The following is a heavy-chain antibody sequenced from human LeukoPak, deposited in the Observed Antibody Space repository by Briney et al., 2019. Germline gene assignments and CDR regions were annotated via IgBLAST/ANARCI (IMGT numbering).Heavy chain of an antibody. CDR1: GYTLTELS. CDR3: ATETTYYYGSGSYTEGY. CDR2: FDPEDGET. J-gene: IGHJ4*02. Sequence: ASVKVSCKVSGYTLTELSMHWVRQAPGKGLEWMGGFDPEDGETIYAQKFQGRVTMTEDTSTDTAYMELSSLRSEDTAVYYCATETTYYYGSGSYTEGYWDQGTLVTVSS. D-gene: IGHD3-10*01. V-gene: IGHV1-24*01.